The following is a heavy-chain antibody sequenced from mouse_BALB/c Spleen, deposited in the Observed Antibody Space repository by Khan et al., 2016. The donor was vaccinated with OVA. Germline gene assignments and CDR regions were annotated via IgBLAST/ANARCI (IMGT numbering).Heavy chain of an antibody. Sequence: VELVESGPGLVAPSQSLSITCTVSGFALTSYGVHWVRQPPGKGLEWLGVIWAGGSTNYNSALMSRLPISKENSKSQVFLKMNSLQTDDTAMYYCARFHDGYYYNVDYWGQGTSVTVSS. CDR1: GFALTSYG. J-gene: IGHJ4*01. CDR3: ARFHDGYYYNVDY. V-gene: IGHV2-9*02. D-gene: IGHD2-3*01. CDR2: IWAGGST.